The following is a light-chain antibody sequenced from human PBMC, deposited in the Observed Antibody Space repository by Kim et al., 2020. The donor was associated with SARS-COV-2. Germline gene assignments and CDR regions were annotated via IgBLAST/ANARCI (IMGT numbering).Light chain of an antibody. V-gene: IGKV1-6*01. J-gene: IGKJ1*01. Sequence: ASVGDRVTIPCRECQYIRTDGGWYQQTPGKAPKLLIYGASTLQGGVPSRFSGSGSGTDFTLTIRSLQPEDFGTYYCLQDYTYPRTFGQGTKVDI. CDR1: QYIRTD. CDR2: GAS. CDR3: LQDYTYPRT.